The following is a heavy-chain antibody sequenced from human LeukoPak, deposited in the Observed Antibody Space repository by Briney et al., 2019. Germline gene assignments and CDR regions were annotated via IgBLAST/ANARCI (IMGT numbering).Heavy chain of an antibody. CDR2: ISSGGSNT. CDR3: ARDADTAMVTGRFDK. CDR1: GFTFSDYY. J-gene: IGHJ4*02. V-gene: IGHV3-11*04. Sequence: GGSLRLSRAGSGFTFSDYYLTWIRQAPGKGLEWVSYISSGGSNTYYADSVKGRFTISRDNAKKSLYLQMNSLRAEDTAVYYCARDADTAMVTGRFDKWGQGTLVTVSS. D-gene: IGHD5-18*01.